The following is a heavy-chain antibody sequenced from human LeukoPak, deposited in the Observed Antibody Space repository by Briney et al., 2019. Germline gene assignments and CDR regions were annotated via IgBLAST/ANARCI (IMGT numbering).Heavy chain of an antibody. CDR3: ATKVVAPDAFDI. Sequence: GESLKISCKGSGYSFTSYWIAWVRQMPGKGLEWMGTIYPGDSDTRYSPAFQGQVTISGDKSSSTAYLQWRSLKASDTAMYYCATKVVAPDAFDIWGPGTMVTVSS. V-gene: IGHV5-51*01. CDR1: GYSFTSYW. CDR2: IYPGDSDT. J-gene: IGHJ3*02. D-gene: IGHD2-15*01.